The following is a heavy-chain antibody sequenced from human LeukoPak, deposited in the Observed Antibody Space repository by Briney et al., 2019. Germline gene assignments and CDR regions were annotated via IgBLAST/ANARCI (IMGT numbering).Heavy chain of an antibody. D-gene: IGHD6-13*01. CDR1: GGSISSSNW. CDR2: IYHSGRT. V-gene: IGHV4-4*02. J-gene: IGHJ6*03. CDR3: ARTTASSWSELWYYYYMDV. Sequence: PSGTLSLTCAVSGGSISSSNWWSWVRQPPGKGLEWIGEIYHSGRTNYTPSLKSRVTISVDTSKNQFSLKLSSVTAADTAVYYCARTTASSWSELWYYYYMDVWGKGTTVTISS.